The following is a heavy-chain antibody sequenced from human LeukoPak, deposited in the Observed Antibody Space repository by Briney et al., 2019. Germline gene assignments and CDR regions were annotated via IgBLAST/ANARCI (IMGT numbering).Heavy chain of an antibody. J-gene: IGHJ4*02. Sequence: GSLRLSCAASGFTFSNAWMSWVRQAPGKGLEWVGRIKSKTDGGTTDYAAPVKGRFTISRDDSKNTLYLQMNSLKTEDTAVYYCTTGVVVAATRHFDYWGQGTLVTVSS. CDR1: GFTFSNAW. CDR2: IKSKTDGGTT. D-gene: IGHD2-15*01. V-gene: IGHV3-15*01. CDR3: TTGVVVAATRHFDY.